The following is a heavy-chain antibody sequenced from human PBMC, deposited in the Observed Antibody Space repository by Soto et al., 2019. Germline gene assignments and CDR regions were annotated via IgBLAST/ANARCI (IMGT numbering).Heavy chain of an antibody. Sequence: PGGSLRLSCAASGFTVSSNYMSWVRQAPGKGLEWVSVIYSGGSTYYADSVKGRFTISRDNSKNTLYLQMNSLRAEDTAVYYCARDFFALHIAAAGEIAVAGTDYYYGMDVWGQGTTVTVSS. CDR1: GFTVSSNY. V-gene: IGHV3-53*01. D-gene: IGHD6-19*01. CDR3: ARDFFALHIAAAGEIAVAGTDYYYGMDV. J-gene: IGHJ6*02. CDR2: IYSGGST.